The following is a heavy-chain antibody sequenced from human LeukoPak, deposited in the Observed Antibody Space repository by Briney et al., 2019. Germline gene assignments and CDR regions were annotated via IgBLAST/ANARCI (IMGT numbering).Heavy chain of an antibody. V-gene: IGHV1-18*01. CDR2: ISAYNGNT. D-gene: IGHD2-15*01. CDR1: GYTFTTYG. J-gene: IGHJ4*02. Sequence: ASVKVSCKASGYTFTTYGISWVRQAPGQGLEWMGWISAYNGNTNYAQKLQGRVTMTTDTSTKTAYMGLRSLRSDDTAVYYCASGYCSGGSCYGLLDYWGQGTLVIVSS. CDR3: ASGYCSGGSCYGLLDY.